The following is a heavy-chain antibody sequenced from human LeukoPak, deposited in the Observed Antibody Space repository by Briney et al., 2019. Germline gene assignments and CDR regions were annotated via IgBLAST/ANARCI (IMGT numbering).Heavy chain of an antibody. Sequence: PSETLSLXCTVSGGSFSTYYWSWIRRPPGKGLEWIGYIYYSGGTNYNPPLKSRVTISVDTSKNQFSLKLSSVTAADTAVYYCARDVGRGYYFDYWGQGTLVTVSS. J-gene: IGHJ4*02. CDR3: ARDVGRGYYFDY. CDR2: IYYSGGT. V-gene: IGHV4-59*01. CDR1: GGSFSTYY. D-gene: IGHD1-26*01.